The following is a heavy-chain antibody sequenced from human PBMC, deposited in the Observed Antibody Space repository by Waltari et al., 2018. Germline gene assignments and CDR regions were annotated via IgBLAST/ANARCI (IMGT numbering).Heavy chain of an antibody. CDR1: GFTFSSYS. V-gene: IGHV3-48*01. D-gene: IGHD3-3*01. CDR2: ISSSSSTI. Sequence: EVQLVESGGGLVQPGGSLRLPCAASGFTFSSYSMTWVRQAPGKRLEWVSYISSSSSTIYYADSVKGRFTISRDNAKNSLYLQMNSLRAEDTAVYYCARDRSDFWSGYYGGGYYYYGMDVWGQGTTVTVSS. CDR3: ARDRSDFWSGYYGGGYYYYGMDV. J-gene: IGHJ6*02.